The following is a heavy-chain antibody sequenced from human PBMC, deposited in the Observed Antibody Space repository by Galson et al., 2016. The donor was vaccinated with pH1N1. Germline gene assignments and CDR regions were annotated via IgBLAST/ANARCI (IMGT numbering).Heavy chain of an antibody. CDR2: IIPIYGTA. D-gene: IGHD1-1*01. Sequence: SVKVSCKASGGSFAKYAVSWVRQAPGQGLEWMGRIIPIYGTANYAQKFQGRVTITADEYTTTVYMELNSLISGDTAIYYCARPGRTETTKEGFAWGYGMDVWGQGTTVTVSS. V-gene: IGHV1-69*13. CDR1: GGSFAKYA. J-gene: IGHJ6*02. CDR3: ARPGRTETTKEGFAWGYGMDV.